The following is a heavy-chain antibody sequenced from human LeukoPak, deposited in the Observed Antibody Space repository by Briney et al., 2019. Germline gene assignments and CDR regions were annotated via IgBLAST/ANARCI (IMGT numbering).Heavy chain of an antibody. J-gene: IGHJ4*02. Sequence: PGRSLRLSCAASGFTFDDYAMHWVRQAPGKGLEWVSGISWNSGSIGYADSVKGRFTISRDNAKNSLYLQMNSLRAEDTALYYCAKGGSVSFWGQGTLVTVSS. CDR2: ISWNSGSI. D-gene: IGHD3-10*01. CDR3: AKGGSVSF. CDR1: GFTFDDYA. V-gene: IGHV3-9*01.